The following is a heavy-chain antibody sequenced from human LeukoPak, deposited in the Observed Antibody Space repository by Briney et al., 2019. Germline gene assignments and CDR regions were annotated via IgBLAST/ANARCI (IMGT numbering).Heavy chain of an antibody. Sequence: SETLSLTCTVSGGSVNNYYWSWIRQPAGKGLEWIGRIYTSGSTNYNPSLKSRVTMSLDTSKNQFSLKLSSVTAADTAVYYCARDIAAAGTRGAWVFDYWGQGTLVTVSS. CDR3: ARDIAAAGTRGAWVFDY. V-gene: IGHV4-4*07. CDR2: IYTSGST. CDR1: GGSVNNYY. D-gene: IGHD6-13*01. J-gene: IGHJ4*02.